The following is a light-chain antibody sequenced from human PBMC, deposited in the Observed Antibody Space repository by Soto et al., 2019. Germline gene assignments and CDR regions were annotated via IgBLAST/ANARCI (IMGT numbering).Light chain of an antibody. Sequence: QSALTQPPSASGAPGQSVTISCTGTSSDVGAYKYVSWYQQYPGKAPKLMIYXXXKRPXXXXXXXXGSKSGNTASLTVSGLQAEDEADYYCTSYAGSNIWVFGGGTKLTVL. CDR1: SSDVGAYKY. V-gene: IGLV2-8*01. J-gene: IGLJ3*02. CDR3: TSYAGSNIWV. CDR2: XXX.